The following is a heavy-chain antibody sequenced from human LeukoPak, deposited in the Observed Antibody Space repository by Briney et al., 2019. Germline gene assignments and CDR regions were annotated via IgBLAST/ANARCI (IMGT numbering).Heavy chain of an antibody. V-gene: IGHV3-74*01. CDR3: ARSSGYGYDY. D-gene: IGHD5-18*01. J-gene: IGHJ4*02. CDR2: ISSDGSSS. Sequence: PGGSLRLSCEASGLTFSSSWMHWVRQAPGKGLVWVSRISSDGSSSSYADSVKGRFTISRDNAKNTLSLQMNSLRAKDTAVYYCARSSGYGYDYWGQGTLVTVSS. CDR1: GLTFSSSW.